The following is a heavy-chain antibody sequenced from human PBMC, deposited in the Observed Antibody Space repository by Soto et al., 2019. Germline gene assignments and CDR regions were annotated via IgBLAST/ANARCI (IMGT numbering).Heavy chain of an antibody. Sequence: LSLTCTVSGGSISSHYWSWIRQSPGKGLEWIGYIYNSGSTKYNPSLKSRVTISVDTSKNHFSLKVSPVTAADTAVYYCARGQSNYYGYYFDYWGQGTMVTVYS. V-gene: IGHV4-59*11. D-gene: IGHD3-10*01. J-gene: IGHJ4*02. CDR1: GGSISSHY. CDR2: IYNSGST. CDR3: ARGQSNYYGYYFDY.